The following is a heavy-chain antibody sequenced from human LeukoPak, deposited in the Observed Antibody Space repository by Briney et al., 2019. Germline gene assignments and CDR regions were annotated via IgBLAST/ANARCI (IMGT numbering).Heavy chain of an antibody. CDR1: RYTFTIYH. CDR2: MNPNSGNT. V-gene: IGHV1-8*01. D-gene: IGHD3-10*01. J-gene: IGHJ4*02. Sequence: GASVKVSCKASRYTFTIYHINWVRRATGPGLEWMGWMNPNSGNTGYAQKFQGRVTVTRNTSISTAYMELSSLTSEDTAVYYCARDLGAMVPGYWGQGTLVTVSS. CDR3: ARDLGAMVPGY.